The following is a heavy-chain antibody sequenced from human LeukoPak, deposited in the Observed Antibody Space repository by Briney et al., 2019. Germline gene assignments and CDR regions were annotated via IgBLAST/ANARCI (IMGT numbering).Heavy chain of an antibody. Sequence: ASVKVSCKAAGFPFTTYGFTWVRQAPGQGLEWMGWISAYNGNTNFAQKFRDRVIMTTDTSTTTVYMELWSLTSDDTAVYYCARGGSSSPPGLDAWGQGTTVTVSS. CDR3: ARGGSSSPPGLDA. J-gene: IGHJ6*02. CDR1: GFPFTTYG. D-gene: IGHD6-13*01. CDR2: ISAYNGNT. V-gene: IGHV1-18*01.